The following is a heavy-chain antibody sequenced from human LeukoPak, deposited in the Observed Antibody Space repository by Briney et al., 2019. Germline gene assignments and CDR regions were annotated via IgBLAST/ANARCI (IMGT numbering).Heavy chain of an antibody. D-gene: IGHD1-26*01. CDR1: GGSISSGGYY. Sequence: SQTLSLTCTVSGGSISSGGYYWSWIRQPPGKGLEWIGYIYHSGSTYYNPSLKSRVTISVDRSKNQFSLKLSSVTAADTAVYYCARDRPRIVGATLAFDIWGQGTMVTVSS. J-gene: IGHJ3*02. CDR3: ARDRPRIVGATLAFDI. V-gene: IGHV4-30-2*01. CDR2: IYHSGST.